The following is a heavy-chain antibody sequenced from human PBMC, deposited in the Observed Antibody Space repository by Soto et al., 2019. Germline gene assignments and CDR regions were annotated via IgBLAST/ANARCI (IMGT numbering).Heavy chain of an antibody. CDR2: IYYSGST. V-gene: IGHV4-31*02. CDR3: ARAAIYYYGMDV. CDR1: GGSISSGGYY. Sequence: SETLSLTCTVSGGSISSGGYYWSWILQHPGKGLEWIGYIYYSGSTYYNPSLKSRVTISVDTSKNQFSLKLSSVTAADTAVYYCARAAIYYYGMDVRGQGTTVTVSS. D-gene: IGHD2-2*01. J-gene: IGHJ6*01.